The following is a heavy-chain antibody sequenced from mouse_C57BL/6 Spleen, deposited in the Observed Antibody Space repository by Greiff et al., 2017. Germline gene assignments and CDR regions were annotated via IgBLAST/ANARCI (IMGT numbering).Heavy chain of an antibody. V-gene: IGHV14-1*01. CDR2: IDPEDGDT. D-gene: IGHD1-1*01. J-gene: IGHJ1*03. CDR1: GFNIKDYY. Sequence: VQLKQSGAELVRPGASVKLSCTASGFNIKDYYMHWVKQRPEQGLEWIGRIDPEDGDTEYAPKFQGKATMTADTSSNTAYLQLSSLTSEDTAVYYCTRGDYGSSPDVWGTGTTVTVSS. CDR3: TRGDYGSSPDV.